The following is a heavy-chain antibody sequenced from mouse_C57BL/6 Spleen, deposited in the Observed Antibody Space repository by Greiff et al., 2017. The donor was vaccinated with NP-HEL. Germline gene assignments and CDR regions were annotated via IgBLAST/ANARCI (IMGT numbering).Heavy chain of an antibody. CDR1: GYTFTSYW. Sequence: VQLQQPGAELVRPGTSVKLSCKASGYTFTSYWMHWVKQRPGQGLEWIGVIDPSDSYTNYNQKFKGKATLTVDTSSSTAYMQLSSLTSEDSAVYYCAYYGRGDFDVWGTGTTVTVSS. V-gene: IGHV1-59*01. CDR3: AYYGRGDFDV. J-gene: IGHJ1*03. CDR2: IDPSDSYT. D-gene: IGHD1-2*01.